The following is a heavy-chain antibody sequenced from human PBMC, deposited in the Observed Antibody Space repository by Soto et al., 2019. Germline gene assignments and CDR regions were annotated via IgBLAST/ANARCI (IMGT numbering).Heavy chain of an antibody. D-gene: IGHD1-26*01. J-gene: IGHJ4*02. Sequence: ASVKVSCKTSGYTFTSYGVSWVRQAPGQGLERMGWISGYNGNTKYAQNFQGRVTLTTDTSTSTAYMELRSLRSDDTAVYYCARDLLYNNVVVGNTTPLKDWREGPGDTVSS. CDR1: GYTFTSYG. CDR2: ISGYNGNT. CDR3: ARDLLYNNVVVGNTTPLKD. V-gene: IGHV1-18*04.